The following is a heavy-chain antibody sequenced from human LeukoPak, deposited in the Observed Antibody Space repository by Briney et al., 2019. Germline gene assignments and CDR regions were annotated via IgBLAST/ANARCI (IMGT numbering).Heavy chain of an antibody. D-gene: IGHD4-17*01. J-gene: IGHJ4*02. Sequence: GGSLRLSCAASGFSFSSYWMHWVRQAPGKGLVWVSRISSDGSTTTYADSVKGRFTISRDNAKNTLYLQMNSLRAEDTAVYYCARETGTNVFDYWGQGTLVTVSS. CDR1: GFSFSSYW. CDR3: ARETGTNVFDY. CDR2: ISSDGSTT. V-gene: IGHV3-74*01.